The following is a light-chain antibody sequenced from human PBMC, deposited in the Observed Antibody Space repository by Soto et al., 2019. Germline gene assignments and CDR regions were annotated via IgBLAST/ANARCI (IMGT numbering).Light chain of an antibody. Sequence: DIVLTQSPATLSLSPGERATLSCGASQSVSSNYVSWYQQRPGPAPRLLIYDASERATGLPDRFSGSGSGTDFTLTISSLQPEDFAVYYCQQYDSSPRTFGQGTKVEIK. V-gene: IGKV3D-20*01. J-gene: IGKJ1*01. CDR3: QQYDSSPRT. CDR1: QSVSSNY. CDR2: DAS.